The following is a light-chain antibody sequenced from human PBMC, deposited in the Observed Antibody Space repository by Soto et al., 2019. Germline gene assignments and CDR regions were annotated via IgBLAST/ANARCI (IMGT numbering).Light chain of an antibody. CDR2: DVN. J-gene: IGLJ1*01. Sequence: QSALTQPASVSGSPGQSITISCTGTSSDVGGYDYVSWYQQLPGKAPKLLIYDVNNRPSGVSHRFSGSKSGNTASLTISGLQAEDEADYYCSSYTGSSTFVFGTVTKLTLL. CDR1: SSDVGGYDY. CDR3: SSYTGSSTFV. V-gene: IGLV2-14*01.